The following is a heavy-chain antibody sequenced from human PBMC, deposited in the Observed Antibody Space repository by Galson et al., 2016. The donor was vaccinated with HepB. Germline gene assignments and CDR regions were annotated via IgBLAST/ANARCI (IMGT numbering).Heavy chain of an antibody. CDR2: IDYSGIT. V-gene: IGHV4-4*02. Sequence: SETLSLTCAVSGASFTRNNWWSWVRQSPGKGLEWIGEIDYSGITNYYPSLKSRVTISTDKSRNQFSLELSSVTPADTAVYFCARKSITVIGGDWGQGALVPVS. D-gene: IGHD2-21*01. CDR1: GASFTRNNW. CDR3: ARKSITVIGGD. J-gene: IGHJ4*02.